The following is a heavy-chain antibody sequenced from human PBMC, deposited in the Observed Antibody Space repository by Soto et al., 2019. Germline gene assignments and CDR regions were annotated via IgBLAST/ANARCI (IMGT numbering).Heavy chain of an antibody. Sequence: QVQLVESGGGVVQPGRSLRLSCAASGFTFSSYAMHWVRQAPGKRLEWVAVISYDGSNKYYADSVKGRFTISRDNSKNTLYLEMNGLRAEDTAVYFCARDPPYCTNGVCYYFDYWGQGTVVTACS. J-gene: IGHJ4*02. CDR2: ISYDGSNK. V-gene: IGHV3-30-3*01. D-gene: IGHD2-8*01. CDR1: GFTFSSYA. CDR3: ARDPPYCTNGVCYYFDY.